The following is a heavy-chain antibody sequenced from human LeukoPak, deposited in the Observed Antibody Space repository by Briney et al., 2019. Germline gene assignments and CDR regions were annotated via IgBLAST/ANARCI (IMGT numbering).Heavy chain of an antibody. D-gene: IGHD2-15*01. V-gene: IGHV4-39*07. Sequence: PSETLSLTCTVSGDSISSSDYYWAWIRQPPGKGLEWIGNIYYNGNTYYNSSLKSRVTISVDTSKNQFSLKLRSVTAADTAVYYCARGRYCTGGSCYSNNNAESSQDWGQGTLVTVS. CDR1: GDSISSSDYY. CDR2: IYYNGNT. CDR3: ARGRYCTGGSCYSNNNAESSQD. J-gene: IGHJ1*01.